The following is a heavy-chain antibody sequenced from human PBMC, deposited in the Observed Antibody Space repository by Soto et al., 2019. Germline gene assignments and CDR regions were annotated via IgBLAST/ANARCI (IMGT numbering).Heavy chain of an antibody. D-gene: IGHD2-8*02. CDR1: GGSFSGYY. V-gene: IGHV4-34*01. Sequence: GSLRLSCAVYGGSFSGYYWSWIRQPPGKGLEWIGEINHSGSTNYNPSLKSRVTISVDTSKNQFSLKLSSVTAADTAVYYCARRLVNSVWYFDLWGRGTLVTVSS. J-gene: IGHJ2*01. CDR2: INHSGST. CDR3: ARRLVNSVWYFDL.